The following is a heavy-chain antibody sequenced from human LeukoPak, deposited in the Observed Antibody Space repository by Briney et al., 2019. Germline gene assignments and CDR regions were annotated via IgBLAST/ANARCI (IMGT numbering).Heavy chain of an antibody. V-gene: IGHV4-39*07. CDR1: GGSISSYY. CDR3: ARGGYSYAKGPYYYYMDV. D-gene: IGHD5-18*01. J-gene: IGHJ6*03. CDR2: IYYSGST. Sequence: SETLSLTCTVSGGSISSYYWGWIRQPPGEGLEWIGSIYYSGSTYYNSSLQSRVTISVDTSNNQFSLKLSSVTAADTAVYYCARGGYSYAKGPYYYYMDVWGKGTTVTISS.